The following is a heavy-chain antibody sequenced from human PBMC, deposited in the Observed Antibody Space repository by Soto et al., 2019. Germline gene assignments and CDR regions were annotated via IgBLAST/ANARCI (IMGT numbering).Heavy chain of an antibody. CDR1: GFTFSSYE. V-gene: IGHV3-23*01. CDR3: ARGCTVSIPRNWFDP. D-gene: IGHD2-8*01. CDR2: ISGSGGST. J-gene: IGHJ5*02. Sequence: AGGSLRLSCAASGFTFSSYEMSWVRQAPGKGLEWVSAISGSGGSTYYADSVKGRFTISRDNSKNTLYLQMNSLRAEDTAVYYCARGCTVSIPRNWFDPWGQGTLVTVSS.